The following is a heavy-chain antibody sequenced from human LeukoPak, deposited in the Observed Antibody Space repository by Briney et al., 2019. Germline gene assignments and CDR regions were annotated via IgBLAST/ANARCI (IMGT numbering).Heavy chain of an antibody. D-gene: IGHD1-1*01. CDR1: GFTFSSYG. Sequence: RSGRSLRLSCAASGFTFSSYGMHWVRQAPGKGLEWVSYISSSSSYTNYADSVKGRFTISRDNAKNSLYLQMNSLRAEDTAVYYCARVRTYTLPDYWGQGTLVTVSS. CDR3: ARVRTYTLPDY. CDR2: ISSSSSYT. J-gene: IGHJ4*02. V-gene: IGHV3-21*05.